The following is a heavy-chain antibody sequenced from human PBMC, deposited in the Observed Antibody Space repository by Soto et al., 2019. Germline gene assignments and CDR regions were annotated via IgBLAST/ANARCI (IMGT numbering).Heavy chain of an antibody. CDR2: IYSGGST. J-gene: IGHJ4*02. D-gene: IGHD6-13*01. Sequence: EVQLVESGGGLVQPGGSLRLSCAASGFTVSSNYMSWVRQAPGKGLEGVSVIYSGGSTYYADSVKGRFTISRDNSKNTLYLQMNSLRAEDTAVYYCARDSGEYSSSWYGINWGQGTLVTVSS. CDR3: ARDSGEYSSSWYGIN. V-gene: IGHV3-66*01. CDR1: GFTVSSNY.